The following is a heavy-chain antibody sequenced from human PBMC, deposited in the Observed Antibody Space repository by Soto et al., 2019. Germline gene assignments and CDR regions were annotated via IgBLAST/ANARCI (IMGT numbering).Heavy chain of an antibody. J-gene: IGHJ5*02. CDR3: ARVRGDIVATILWFDP. CDR2: ISAYNGNT. Sequence: QVHLVQSGVEVKKPGASVKVSCKASGYNFTSYGISWVRQAPGQGLEWMGWISAYNGNTNYAQKLQGRVTMTTDTSTSTAYMELRSLRSDDTAVYYCARVRGDIVATILWFDPWGQGTLVTVSS. D-gene: IGHD5-12*01. V-gene: IGHV1-18*01. CDR1: GYNFTSYG.